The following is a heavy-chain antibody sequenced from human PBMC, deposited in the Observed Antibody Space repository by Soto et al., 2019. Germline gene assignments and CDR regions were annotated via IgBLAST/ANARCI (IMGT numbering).Heavy chain of an antibody. CDR1: GGSISSGDYY. CDR2: IYYSGST. J-gene: IGHJ5*02. CDR3: ARGRVDTAYGSPAGP. Sequence: QVQLQESGPGLVKPSQTLSLTCTVSGGSISSGDYYWSWIRQPPGKGLEWIGYIYYSGSTYYNPSLKSRVTISVDTSKNQFSLKLSSVTAADTAVYYCARGRVDTAYGSPAGPWGQGTLVTVSS. D-gene: IGHD5-18*01. V-gene: IGHV4-30-4*01.